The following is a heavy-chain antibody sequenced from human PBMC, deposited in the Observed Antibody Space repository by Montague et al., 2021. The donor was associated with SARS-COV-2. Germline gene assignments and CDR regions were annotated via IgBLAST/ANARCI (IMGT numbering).Heavy chain of an antibody. CDR2: ITHSGST. J-gene: IGHJ4*02. CDR1: GGSFSGYY. Sequence: SETLSLTCAVYGGSFSGYYWSWICQPPGKGLEWIGEITHSGSTNYNPSLKSRVTISLDTSTNQFSLKLSSVTAADTAVYYCARGRYSSSWYGTKYYFDYWGQGTLVTVSS. CDR3: ARGRYSSSWYGTKYYFDY. V-gene: IGHV4-34*01. D-gene: IGHD6-13*01.